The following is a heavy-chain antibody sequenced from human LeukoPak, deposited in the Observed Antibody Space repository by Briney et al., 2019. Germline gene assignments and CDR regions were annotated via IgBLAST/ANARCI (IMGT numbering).Heavy chain of an antibody. CDR2: IFPGDSDT. Sequence: GESLKISGKGSGHSLPSYWIGWVRQMPGKGLEWMGIIFPGDSDTAYSPSFRGQVTISADQSINTAYLQWNSLKTSDTAIYYCVRLSGRSNFDSWGQGTRVTVSS. CDR1: GHSLPSYW. D-gene: IGHD2-15*01. CDR3: VRLSGRSNFDS. V-gene: IGHV5-51*01. J-gene: IGHJ4*02.